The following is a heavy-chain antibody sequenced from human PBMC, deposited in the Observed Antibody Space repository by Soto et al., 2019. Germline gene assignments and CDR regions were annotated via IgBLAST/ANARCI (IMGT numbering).Heavy chain of an antibody. Sequence: XSVKVSCKASGGTFSSYAISWVRQAPGQGLEWMGVIIPIFGTANYAQKFQGRVTITADESMSTAYMELRSLRSDDTAVYYCARDPCSVSCFNYFDSWGQGTLVTVSS. D-gene: IGHD2-15*01. J-gene: IGHJ4*02. CDR2: IIPIFGTA. CDR1: GGTFSSYA. CDR3: ARDPCSVSCFNYFDS. V-gene: IGHV1-69*13.